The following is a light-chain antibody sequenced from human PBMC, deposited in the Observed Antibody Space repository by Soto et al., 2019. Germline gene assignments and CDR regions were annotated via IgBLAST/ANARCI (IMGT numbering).Light chain of an antibody. CDR2: GAS. V-gene: IGKV3-15*01. CDR3: QPYNNWPRT. J-gene: IGKJ1*01. CDR1: QSVSSN. Sequence: EIVMTQSPATLSVSPGERATLSCRASQSVSSNLAWYQQKPGQAPRLLIYGASARATGIPARVSVSRSGTEFTLTISSLQSEDFAVYYCQPYNNWPRTFGQGTKVEIK.